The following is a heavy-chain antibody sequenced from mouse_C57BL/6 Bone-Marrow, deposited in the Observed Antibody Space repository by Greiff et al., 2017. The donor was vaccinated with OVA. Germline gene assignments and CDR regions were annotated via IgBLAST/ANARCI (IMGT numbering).Heavy chain of an antibody. V-gene: IGHV1-50*01. CDR3: ARAVFAY. J-gene: IGHJ3*01. CDR2: IDPSDSYT. Sequence: QVQLQQSGAELVKPGASVKLSCKASGFTFTSYWMQWVKQRPGQGLEWIGEIDPSDSYTNYHQKFKGKATLTVDTSSSTAYMQLSSLTSEDSAVYYCARAVFAYWGPGTRVSVSA. CDR1: GFTFTSYW.